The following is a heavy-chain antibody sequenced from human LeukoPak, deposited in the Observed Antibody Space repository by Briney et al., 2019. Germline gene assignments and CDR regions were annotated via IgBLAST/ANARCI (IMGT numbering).Heavy chain of an antibody. CDR2: IKGDGSNT. D-gene: IGHD4-17*01. J-gene: IGHJ6*02. Sequence: GGSLRLSCAASGFTFSNYWMHWVRQAPGKGLIWVSRIKGDGSNTAYADSVKGRFTISRDNAKNTLFLQMNSLRAEDTAVYYCATPDYGDRYYYYGMDVWGQGTTVTVSS. V-gene: IGHV3-74*01. CDR1: GFTFSNYW. CDR3: ATPDYGDRYYYYGMDV.